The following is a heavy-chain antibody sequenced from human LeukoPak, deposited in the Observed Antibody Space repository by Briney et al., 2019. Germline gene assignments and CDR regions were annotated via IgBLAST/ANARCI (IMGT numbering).Heavy chain of an antibody. J-gene: IGHJ4*02. CDR1: GGSFSGYY. CDR2: INHSGST. D-gene: IGHD4-11*01. V-gene: IGHV4-34*01. CDR3: ARDEGYSNYPGGD. Sequence: SETLSLTCAVYGGSFSGYYWSWIRQPPGKGLEWIGEINHSGSTNYNPSLKSRVTISVDTSKNQFSLKLSSVTAADTAVYYCARDEGYSNYPGGDWGQGTLVTVSS.